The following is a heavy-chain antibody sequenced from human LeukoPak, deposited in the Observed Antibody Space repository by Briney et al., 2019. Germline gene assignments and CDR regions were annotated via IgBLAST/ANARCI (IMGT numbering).Heavy chain of an antibody. V-gene: IGHV3-7*01. CDR3: ARQYDILTGLGFDP. J-gene: IGHJ5*02. D-gene: IGHD3-9*01. Sequence: GGSLRLSCAASGFTFSSYWMSWVRQAPGKGLGWVANIKQDGSEKYYVDSVKGRFTISRDNAKNSLYLQMNSLRAEDTAVYYCARQYDILTGLGFDPWGQGTLVTVSS. CDR1: GFTFSSYW. CDR2: IKQDGSEK.